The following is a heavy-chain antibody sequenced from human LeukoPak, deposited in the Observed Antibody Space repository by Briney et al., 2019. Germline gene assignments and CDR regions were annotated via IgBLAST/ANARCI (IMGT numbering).Heavy chain of an antibody. Sequence: GGSLRLSCAASGFTFTTYWMSWVRQAPGKGLEWVANIKQDGTEKYYVDSVKGRFTISRDNAKNSLYLQMNSLRAEDTAVYYCARDGETVAGAKIDYWGQGTLVTVSS. J-gene: IGHJ4*02. CDR3: ARDGETVAGAKIDY. CDR2: IKQDGTEK. CDR1: GFTFTTYW. V-gene: IGHV3-7*01. D-gene: IGHD6-19*01.